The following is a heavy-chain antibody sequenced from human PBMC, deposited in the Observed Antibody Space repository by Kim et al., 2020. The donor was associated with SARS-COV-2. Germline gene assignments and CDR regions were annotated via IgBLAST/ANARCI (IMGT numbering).Heavy chain of an antibody. D-gene: IGHD2-2*01. J-gene: IGHJ4*02. V-gene: IGHV3-64D*06. CDR3: VKTSRRYCSSTSCYGDY. Sequence: VKGRFTIARDNSQNTLYLQMSSLRAEDTAVYYCVKTSRRYCSSTSCYGDYWGQGTLVTVSS.